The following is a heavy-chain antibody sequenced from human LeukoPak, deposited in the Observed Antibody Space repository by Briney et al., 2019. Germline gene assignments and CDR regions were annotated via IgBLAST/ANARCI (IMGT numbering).Heavy chain of an antibody. CDR2: INLYSGDT. V-gene: IGHV1-2*02. D-gene: IGHD1-1*01. Sequence: ASVKVSCKASGYSFTGYYIHWVRQAPGQGLAWMGWINLYSGDTTYAQKFQGRLTLTRDTSISTAYMEVSRLKSDDTAVYYCARGPGTSYYYYYMDVWGKGTTVTVSS. J-gene: IGHJ6*03. CDR1: GYSFTGYY. CDR3: ARGPGTSYYYYYMDV.